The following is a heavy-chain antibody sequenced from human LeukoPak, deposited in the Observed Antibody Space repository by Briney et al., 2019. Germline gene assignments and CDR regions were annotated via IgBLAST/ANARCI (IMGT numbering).Heavy chain of an antibody. J-gene: IGHJ4*02. D-gene: IGHD3-10*01. V-gene: IGHV3-21*06. CDR2: ITGSSYDI. Sequence: PGVSLRLSCAASGFTFSSYTMNWVRQAPGKGLEWVSSITGSSYDIYYADSVRGRFTISRDNAKNSLFLQMNGLRAEDTALYYCTRDADPIELKDYWGQGTLVTVSS. CDR3: TRDADPIELKDY. CDR1: GFTFSSYT.